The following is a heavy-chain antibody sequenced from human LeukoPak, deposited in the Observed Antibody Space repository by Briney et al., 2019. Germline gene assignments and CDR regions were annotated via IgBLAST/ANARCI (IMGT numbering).Heavy chain of an antibody. CDR3: ARGGYSSSKFWVY. CDR1: GFTFSNYW. V-gene: IGHV3-7*04. D-gene: IGHD6-13*01. J-gene: IGHJ4*02. CDR2: IKQDGSEK. Sequence: GGSLRLSCAASGFTFSNYWMTWVRQAPGKGLEWVANIKQDGSEKYYVDSVKGRFTISKDNAKNSLYLQMNSLRAEDTAVYYCARGGYSSSKFWVYWGQGTLVTVSS.